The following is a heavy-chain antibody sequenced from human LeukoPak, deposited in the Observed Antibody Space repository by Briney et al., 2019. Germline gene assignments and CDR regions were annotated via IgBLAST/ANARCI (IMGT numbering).Heavy chain of an antibody. CDR2: FDPEDGET. CDR3: ATRDSGGGMGYYDSSGYYC. V-gene: IGHV1-24*01. Sequence: ASVKVSCKVSGYTLTELSMHWVRQAPGKGLEWMGGFDPEDGETIYAQKFRGRATMTEDTSTDTAYMELSSLRSEDTAVYYCATRDSGGGMGYYDSSGYYCWGQGTLVTVSS. J-gene: IGHJ4*02. CDR1: GYTLTELS. D-gene: IGHD3-22*01.